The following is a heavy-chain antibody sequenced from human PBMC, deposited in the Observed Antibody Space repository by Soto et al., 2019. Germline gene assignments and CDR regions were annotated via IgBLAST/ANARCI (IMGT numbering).Heavy chain of an antibody. V-gene: IGHV3-30*18. CDR1: GFTFSSYG. D-gene: IGHD2-21*02. J-gene: IGHJ2*01. CDR2: ISYDGSNK. Sequence: QVQLVESGGGVVQPGRSLRLSCAASGFTFSSYGMHWVRQAPGKGLEWVAVISYDGSNKYYADSVKGRFTISRDNSKNTPYLQMNSLRAEDTAVYYCAKTGPYCGGDCYSWYFDLWGRGTLVTVSS. CDR3: AKTGPYCGGDCYSWYFDL.